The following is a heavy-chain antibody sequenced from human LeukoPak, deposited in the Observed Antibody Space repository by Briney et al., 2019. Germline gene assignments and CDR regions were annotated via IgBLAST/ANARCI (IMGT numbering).Heavy chain of an antibody. CDR3: ARPEEMATYYWYFDL. J-gene: IGHJ2*01. CDR1: GGSFSGYY. V-gene: IGHV4-34*01. D-gene: IGHD5-24*01. CDR2: INHSGST. Sequence: SETLSLTCAVYGGSFSGYYWSWIRQPPGKGLEWIGEINHSGSTNYNPSLKSRVTISVDTSKNQFSLKLSSVTAADTAVYYCARPEEMATYYWYFDLWGRGTLVTVSS.